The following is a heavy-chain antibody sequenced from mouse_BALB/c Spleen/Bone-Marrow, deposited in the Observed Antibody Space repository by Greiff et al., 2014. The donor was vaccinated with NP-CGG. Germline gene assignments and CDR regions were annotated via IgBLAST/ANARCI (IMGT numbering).Heavy chain of an antibody. Sequence: VQLKESGPGLVKPSQSLSLTCTVTGYSITSDYAWNWIRQFPGNKLEWMAYISYSGSTTYNPSLKSRVSITRDTSKNQFFLHLKSVTIEYTATYYCVRYDGYYYALDYWGQGTSVTVSS. D-gene: IGHD1-2*01. CDR1: GYSITSDYA. CDR2: ISYSGST. V-gene: IGHV3-2*02. J-gene: IGHJ4*01. CDR3: VRYDGYYYALDY.